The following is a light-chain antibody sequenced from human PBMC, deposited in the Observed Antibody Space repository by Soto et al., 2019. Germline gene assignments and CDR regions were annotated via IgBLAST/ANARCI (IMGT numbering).Light chain of an antibody. J-gene: IGKJ4*02. CDR1: QSVNIY. CDR3: QQYDDWLRLT. Sequence: EIVMTQSPATLSVSPGERATLSRRASQSVNIYLAWYQQEPGQAPRLLIFGASSRATGIPARFSGSGSGTESNLTISSLQSEDFAVYCCQQYDDWLRLTFGGGTKVDIK. V-gene: IGKV3D-15*01. CDR2: GAS.